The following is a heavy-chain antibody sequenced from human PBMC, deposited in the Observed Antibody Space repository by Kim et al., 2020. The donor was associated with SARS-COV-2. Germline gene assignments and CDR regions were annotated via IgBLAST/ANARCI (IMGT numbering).Heavy chain of an antibody. CDR1: GYSFTSYW. CDR3: ARHLADYYGSGSSYYYYGMDV. J-gene: IGHJ6*02. CDR2: IDPSDSYT. V-gene: IGHV5-10-1*01. Sequence: GESLKISCKGSGYSFTSYWISWVRQMPGKSLEWMGRIDPSDSYTNYSPSFQGHVTISADKSISTAYLQWSSLKGSDTAMYYCARHLADYYGSGSSYYYYGMDVWGQGTTVTVSS. D-gene: IGHD3-10*01.